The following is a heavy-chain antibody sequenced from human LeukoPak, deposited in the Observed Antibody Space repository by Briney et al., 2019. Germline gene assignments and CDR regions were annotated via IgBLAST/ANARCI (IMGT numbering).Heavy chain of an antibody. J-gene: IGHJ4*02. V-gene: IGHV4-59*01. CDR2: IWYSGST. CDR3: ARGDGRHAY. Sequence: PSETLSHTCTVSSGSINNYCWNWIRQPPGKGLEYIGYIWYSGSTSYNPSLVSRVTISVDTSKNQFSLNLRSVTAADTAVYYCARGDGRHAYWGQGTLVTVSS. CDR1: SGSINNYC. D-gene: IGHD5-24*01.